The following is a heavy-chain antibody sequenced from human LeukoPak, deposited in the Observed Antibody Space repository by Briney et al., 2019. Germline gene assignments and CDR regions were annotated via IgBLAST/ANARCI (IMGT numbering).Heavy chain of an antibody. D-gene: IGHD5-18*01. Sequence: HPGGSLRLSCAASGFTFSSYGMHWVRQAPGKGLEWVAVIWYDGGNKYYADSVKGRFTISRDNSKNTLYLQMNSLRAEDTAVYYCARDRDSGYSYGSIHYYYGMDVWGQGTTVTVSS. J-gene: IGHJ6*02. V-gene: IGHV3-33*01. CDR1: GFTFSSYG. CDR3: ARDRDSGYSYGSIHYYYGMDV. CDR2: IWYDGGNK.